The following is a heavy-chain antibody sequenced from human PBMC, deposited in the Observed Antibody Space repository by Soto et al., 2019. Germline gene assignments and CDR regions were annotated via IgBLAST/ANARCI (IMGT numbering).Heavy chain of an antibody. CDR3: ARHMSSSSGPYDDAFDI. D-gene: IGHD6-13*01. CDR1: GGSISSYY. J-gene: IGHJ3*02. Sequence: QVQLQESGPGLVKPSETLSLTCTVSGGSISSYYWSWIRQPPGKGLEWIGYIYYSGSTNYNPSLKSRLTISVDTSKNQFSLKLSSVTAADTAVYYCARHMSSSSGPYDDAFDIWGQGTMVTVSS. CDR2: IYYSGST. V-gene: IGHV4-59*08.